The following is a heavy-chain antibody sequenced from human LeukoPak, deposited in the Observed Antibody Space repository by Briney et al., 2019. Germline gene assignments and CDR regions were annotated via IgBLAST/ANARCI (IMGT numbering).Heavy chain of an antibody. CDR2: ISYDGSNK. J-gene: IGHJ3*02. V-gene: IGHV3-30-3*01. D-gene: IGHD2-2*01. CDR3: AGAAPGYCSSTSCLGTFDI. Sequence: PGGSLRLSCAASGFTFSNYAMHWVRQAPGKGLEWVAVISYDGSNKYFADSVKGRFTISRDNSKNTLYLQMNSLRTEDTAVYYCAGAAPGYCSSTSCLGTFDIWGQGTMVTVSS. CDR1: GFTFSNYA.